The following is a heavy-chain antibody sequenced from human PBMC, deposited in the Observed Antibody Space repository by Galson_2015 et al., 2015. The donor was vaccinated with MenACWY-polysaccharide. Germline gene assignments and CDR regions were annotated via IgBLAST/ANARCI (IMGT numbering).Heavy chain of an antibody. CDR3: ARGHYGMDV. J-gene: IGHJ6*02. CDR1: GFTFKNYW. CDR2: TKKDGSEK. V-gene: IGHV3-7*01. Sequence: SLRLSCAVSGFTFKNYWMSWVRQAPGKGLEWVANTKKDGSEKYCVDSVKGRFTISRDNGRSSLYLQMNGLRAEDTAVYYCARGHYGMDVWGQGTTVTVS.